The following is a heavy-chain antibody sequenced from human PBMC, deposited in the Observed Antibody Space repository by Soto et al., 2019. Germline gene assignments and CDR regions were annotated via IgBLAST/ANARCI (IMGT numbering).Heavy chain of an antibody. CDR2: INPILSMS. CDR1: GDTFTFYS. D-gene: IGHD3-10*01. J-gene: IGHJ4*02. CDR3: ASSYGSGYRAFDY. V-gene: IGHV1-69*02. Sequence: QVQLVQSGAEVKKPGSSVRVSCKASGDTFTFYSINWVRQAPGLGLEWMGRINPILSMSNYAQRFQGRVTMPADKSTSTAYMELSSLISEDTAMYYCASSYGSGYRAFDYWGQGALVTVSS.